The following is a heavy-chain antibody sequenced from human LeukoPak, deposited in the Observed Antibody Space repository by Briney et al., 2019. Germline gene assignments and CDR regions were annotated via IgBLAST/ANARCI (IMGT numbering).Heavy chain of an antibody. CDR3: ARAIVGWFDL. D-gene: IGHD3-22*01. CDR1: GFTLSHYS. Sequence: GGSLRLSCAASGFTLSHYSTNWVRQAPGKGLEWVSYGSSSGSTIHYADSVKGRFTISRDNAENSLYLQMNSLRDEDTAVYYCARAIVGWFDLWGQGTLVTVSS. CDR2: GSSSGSTI. J-gene: IGHJ5*02. V-gene: IGHV3-48*02.